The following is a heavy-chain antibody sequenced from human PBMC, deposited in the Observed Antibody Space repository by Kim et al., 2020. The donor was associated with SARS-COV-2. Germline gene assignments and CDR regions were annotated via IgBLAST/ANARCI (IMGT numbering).Heavy chain of an antibody. CDR2: ILGGGGST. V-gene: IGHV3-23*01. J-gene: IGHJ4*02. D-gene: IGHD3-3*01. CDR1: GFTFSTYA. CDR3: ARFAPGALIDF. Sequence: GGSLRLSCAASGFTFSTYAMSWVRQAPGKGLEWVSAILGGGGSTYYADSVKGRFTISRDNSKNTLYMQMNRLRAEDTAVYYCARFAPGALIDFWGQGTLVTVSS.